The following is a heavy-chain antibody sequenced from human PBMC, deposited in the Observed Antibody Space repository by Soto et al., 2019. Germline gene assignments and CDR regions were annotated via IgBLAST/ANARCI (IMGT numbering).Heavy chain of an antibody. CDR2: IYSGGST. Sequence: EVQLVETGGGLIQPGGSLRLSCAASGFTVSSNYMSWVRQAPGKGLEWVSVIYSGGSTYYADSVKGRFTISRDNSKNTLYLQMTSLRAEDTAVYYCARNRMGDSSGYYGYWGQGTLVTVSS. J-gene: IGHJ4*02. CDR3: ARNRMGDSSGYYGY. D-gene: IGHD3-22*01. CDR1: GFTVSSNY. V-gene: IGHV3-53*02.